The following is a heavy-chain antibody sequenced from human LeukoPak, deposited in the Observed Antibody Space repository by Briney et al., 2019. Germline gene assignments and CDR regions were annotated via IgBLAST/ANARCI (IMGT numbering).Heavy chain of an antibody. Sequence: GRSLRLSCAASGFTFDGYAMRWVRQAPGKGLEWVSLINADGGRTYYADSVNGRFTISRDNSKNSLYLQMNSLRSEDSAVYYCATRAFYHGMDVWGQGTTVIVSS. V-gene: IGHV3-43*02. CDR3: ATRAFYHGMDV. J-gene: IGHJ6*02. CDR2: INADGGRT. CDR1: GFTFDGYA. D-gene: IGHD2/OR15-2a*01.